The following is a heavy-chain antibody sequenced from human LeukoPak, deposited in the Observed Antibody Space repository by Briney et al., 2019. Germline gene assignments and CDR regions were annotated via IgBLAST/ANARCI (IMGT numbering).Heavy chain of an antibody. CDR3: ARVGGSYYGSSFGYYFDY. CDR2: IYHSGST. V-gene: IGHV4-39*07. D-gene: IGHD1-26*01. CDR1: GDSTSSDRYY. J-gene: IGHJ4*02. Sequence: SETLSLTCTISGDSTSSDRYYGGWVRQPPGKGLEWIGEIYHSGSTNYNPSLKSRVTISVDKSKNQFSLKLSSVTAADTAVYYCARVGGSYYGSSFGYYFDYWGQGTLVTVSS.